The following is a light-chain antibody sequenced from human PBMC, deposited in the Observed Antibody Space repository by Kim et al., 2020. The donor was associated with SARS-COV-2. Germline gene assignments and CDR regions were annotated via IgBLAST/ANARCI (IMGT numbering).Light chain of an antibody. Sequence: QSALTQPASLSASPGQSITISCTGTSSDVGGHNYVSWYQQHPGKGPKLIIYDVSNRPSGVSNRFSGSKSGNTASLTISGLQTEDEADYYCSSVTSTSTLVLFGGGTKVTVL. CDR1: SSDVGGHNY. V-gene: IGLV2-14*03. CDR3: SSVTSTSTLVL. CDR2: DVS. J-gene: IGLJ3*02.